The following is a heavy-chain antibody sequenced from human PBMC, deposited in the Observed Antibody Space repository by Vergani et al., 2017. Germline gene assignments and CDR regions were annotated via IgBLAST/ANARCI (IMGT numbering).Heavy chain of an antibody. CDR3: ARVGGGVRGSGNYSFDV. Sequence: QVQLQESGPGLVKPSQTLSLTCTVSGSPISSDSYYWNWIRQPAGKGLEWIGRIYITGSTNYNPSLKSRVTISVDTSKNQFSLSLTSVTAADTALYYCARVGGGVRGSGNYSFDVWGQGTLVTVSS. CDR2: IYITGST. V-gene: IGHV4-61*02. J-gene: IGHJ4*02. D-gene: IGHD3-10*01. CDR1: GSPISSDSYY.